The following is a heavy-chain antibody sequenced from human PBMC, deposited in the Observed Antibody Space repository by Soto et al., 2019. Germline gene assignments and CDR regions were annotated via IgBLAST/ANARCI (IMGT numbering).Heavy chain of an antibody. D-gene: IGHD3-10*01. Sequence: PSETLSLTCTVSGGSVSSGSYYWSWIRQPPGKGLEWIGYIYYSGSTNYNPSLKSRVTISLDRSQNQFSLKLESVSAADTAVYYCARSLLTRIRGATIPYYSVMDVWGQGTTVTVSS. J-gene: IGHJ6*02. CDR1: GGSVSSGSYY. CDR2: IYYSGST. CDR3: ARSLLTRIRGATIPYYSVMDV. V-gene: IGHV4-61*01.